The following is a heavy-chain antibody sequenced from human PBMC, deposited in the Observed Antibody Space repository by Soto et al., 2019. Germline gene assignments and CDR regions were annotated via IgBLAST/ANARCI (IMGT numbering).Heavy chain of an antibody. Sequence: PSETLSLACTVSGGSISSSSYYWGWIRQPPGKGLEWIGSIYYSGSTYYNPSLKSRVTISVDTSKNQFSLKLSSVAAADTAVYYCARRFQEYSYDSSGHDYWGQGTLVTVSS. D-gene: IGHD3-22*01. CDR1: GGSISSSSYY. J-gene: IGHJ4*02. CDR3: ARRFQEYSYDSSGHDY. CDR2: IYYSGST. V-gene: IGHV4-39*01.